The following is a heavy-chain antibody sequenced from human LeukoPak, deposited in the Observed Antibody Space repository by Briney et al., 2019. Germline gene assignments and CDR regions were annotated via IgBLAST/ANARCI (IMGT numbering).Heavy chain of an antibody. CDR2: ISGSGGST. CDR3: ARSYQLLSTDAFDI. Sequence: TGGSLRLSSAASGFTFSSYAMSWVRQAPGKGREWVSAISGSGGSTYYADSVKGRFTISRDNSKNTLYLQMNSLRAEDTGVYYCARSYQLLSTDAFDIWGQGTMVTVSS. D-gene: IGHD2-2*01. J-gene: IGHJ3*02. CDR1: GFTFSSYA. V-gene: IGHV3-23*01.